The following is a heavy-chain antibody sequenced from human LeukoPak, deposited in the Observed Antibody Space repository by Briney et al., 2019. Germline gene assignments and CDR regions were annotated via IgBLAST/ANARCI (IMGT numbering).Heavy chain of an antibody. D-gene: IGHD4-17*01. CDR3: AGEFTTVQDAFDI. CDR1: GFTFSNYA. CDR2: INHSGST. J-gene: IGHJ3*02. V-gene: IGHV4-34*01. Sequence: GSLRLSCAASGFTFSNYAMSWVRQPPGKGLEWIGEINHSGSTNYNPSLKSRVTISVDTSKNQLSLKLNSVTAADTAVYYCAGEFTTVQDAFDIWGQGTMVTVSS.